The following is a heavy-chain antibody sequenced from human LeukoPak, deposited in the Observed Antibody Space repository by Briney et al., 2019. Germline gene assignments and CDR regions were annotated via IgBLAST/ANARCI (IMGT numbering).Heavy chain of an antibody. CDR1: GFTFSNYW. D-gene: IGHD1-14*01. CDR3: ARDSYRALEY. CDR2: ISQDGGEK. V-gene: IGHV3-7*01. Sequence: GGSLRLSCAASGFTFSNYWMNWVRQAPGKGLEWVAHISQDGGEKYYADSVKGRFTISRDNTMNSLFLHAHSLRAEDTAVYYCARDSYRALEYWGQGALVTVSS. J-gene: IGHJ4*02.